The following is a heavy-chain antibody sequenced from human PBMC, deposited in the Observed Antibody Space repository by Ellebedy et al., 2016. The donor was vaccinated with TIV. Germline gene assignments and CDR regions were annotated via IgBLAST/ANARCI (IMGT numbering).Heavy chain of an antibody. Sequence: AASVKVSCKASGYKSISKGISWVRQAPGQGFEWMGWISAYNGKTNYALKFQGRVTMTTDTSTSKAYMELRSLRSDDTAVYYCARGRYFYGSESYHQGDFDYWGQGTLVTVSS. V-gene: IGHV1-18*01. D-gene: IGHD3-10*01. CDR1: GYKSISKG. CDR2: ISAYNGKT. CDR3: ARGRYFYGSESYHQGDFDY. J-gene: IGHJ4*02.